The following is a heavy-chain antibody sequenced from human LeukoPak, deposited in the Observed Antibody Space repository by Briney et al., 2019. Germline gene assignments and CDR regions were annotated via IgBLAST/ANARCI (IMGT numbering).Heavy chain of an antibody. CDR3: ATDYGDYESGY. V-gene: IGHV1-2*02. D-gene: IGHD4-17*01. Sequence: GASVQVSFKCSVYTFTDYYMHWLRQPPGQGLEWMGCINPNSCGTDYLQRFQGRVTMTRETSISTAYMELSRLRPDDTVVYYCATDYGDYESGYWGQGTLVTVSS. J-gene: IGHJ4*02. CDR1: VYTFTDYY. CDR2: INPNSCGT.